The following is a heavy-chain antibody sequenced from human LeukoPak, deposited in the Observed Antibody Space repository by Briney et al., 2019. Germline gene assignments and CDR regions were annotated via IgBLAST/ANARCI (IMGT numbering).Heavy chain of an antibody. J-gene: IGHJ4*02. CDR2: ISYDGSNK. CDR1: GFTFSSYA. Sequence: PGRSLRLSCAASGFTFSSYAMHWVRQAPGKGLEWVAVISYDGSNKYYADSVKGRFTISRDNSKNTLYLQMNSLRAEDTAVYYCARDRLAPTYYYDSSGLFDYWGQGTLVTVSS. D-gene: IGHD3-22*01. V-gene: IGHV3-30-3*01. CDR3: ARDRLAPTYYYDSSGLFDY.